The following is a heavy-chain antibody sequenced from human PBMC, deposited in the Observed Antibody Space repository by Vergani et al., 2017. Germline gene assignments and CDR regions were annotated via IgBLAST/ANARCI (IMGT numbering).Heavy chain of an antibody. V-gene: IGHV3-21*01. CDR1: GFTFSSYS. CDR2: ISSSSSYI. J-gene: IGHJ4*02. Sequence: EVQLVESGGGLVKPGGSLRLSCAASGFTFSSYSMNWVRQAPGKGLEWVSSISSSSSYIYYADSVKGRFTISRDNAKNSLYLQMNSLRAEDTAVYYCARAGIAASGDDYWGQGTQVTVSS. D-gene: IGHD6-13*01. CDR3: ARAGIAASGDDY.